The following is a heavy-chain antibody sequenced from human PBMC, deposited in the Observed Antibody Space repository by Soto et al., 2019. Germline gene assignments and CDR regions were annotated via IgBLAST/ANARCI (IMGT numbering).Heavy chain of an antibody. CDR1: GGSVSSGSYY. Sequence: QVQLQESGPGLVKASETLSLTCTVSGGSVSSGSYYWSWIRQPTGKGLEWIGYIYYSGSTNYNPSLKSRVTISVDTSKNQSSLKLSSVTGADRAVYCCESRCNGDDGKAYWGQGKLVDVSS. D-gene: IGHD1-20*01. CDR2: IYYSGST. CDR3: ESRCNGDDGKAY. V-gene: IGHV4-61*01. J-gene: IGHJ4*02.